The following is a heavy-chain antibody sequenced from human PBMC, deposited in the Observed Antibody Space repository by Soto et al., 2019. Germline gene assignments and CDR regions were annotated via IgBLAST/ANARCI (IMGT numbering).Heavy chain of an antibody. V-gene: IGHV1-69*01. CDR1: GGTCSSYA. D-gene: IGHD2-2*01. Sequence: QVQLLQSGAEVKKPGSSVKVSCKDSGGTCSSYAISWVRQAPGQGLEWMGGIITIYETTKYAQKFQGRVTTTTGESKSTAYMKLSSMRSEETAVYYCARSQGSSTTLDIYYYHYYGVDVWGEGTTVPASS. CDR2: IITIYETT. J-gene: IGHJ6*02. CDR3: ARSQGSSTTLDIYYYHYYGVDV.